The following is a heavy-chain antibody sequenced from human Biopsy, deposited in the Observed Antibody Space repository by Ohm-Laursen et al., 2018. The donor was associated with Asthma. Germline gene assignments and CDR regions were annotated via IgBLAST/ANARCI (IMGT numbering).Heavy chain of an antibody. J-gene: IGHJ3*02. V-gene: IGHV3-30*03. CDR1: GFSFSSYG. D-gene: IGHD1-1*01. Sequence: SLRLSCSASGFSFSSYGMHWVRQAPGKGLEWVGVISKDASTQDYADSVKGRFTMARDNSKNTLDLQMNSLREEDTAVYYCVRDGTDDAFDIWGQGTVVSVSS. CDR3: VRDGTDDAFDI. CDR2: ISKDASTQ.